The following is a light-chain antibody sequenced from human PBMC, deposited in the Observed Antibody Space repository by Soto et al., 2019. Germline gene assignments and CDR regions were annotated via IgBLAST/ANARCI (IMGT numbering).Light chain of an antibody. Sequence: DIELTQSPSSLSASVGDRVTITCRASQSISTYLNWYQQKGGKAPKLLIHGASSLQSGVPLRFSATGSGTDFSLTIMSLQPEDFATYYCQQSYSTLLSVGGGTKVHIK. J-gene: IGKJ4*01. CDR1: QSISTY. V-gene: IGKV1-39*01. CDR2: GAS. CDR3: QQSYSTLLS.